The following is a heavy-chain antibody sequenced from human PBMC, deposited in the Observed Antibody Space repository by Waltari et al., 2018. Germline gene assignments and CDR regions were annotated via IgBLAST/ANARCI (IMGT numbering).Heavy chain of an antibody. CDR1: GGTFSSYA. Sequence: QVQLVQSGAEVKKPGSSVKVSCKASGGTFSSYAISWVRQAPGPGLEWMGGIIPIFGTANYAQKFQGRVTITADESTSTAYMELSSLRSEDTAVYYCATYYYDSSGYPGHYYYYGMDVWGQGTTVTVSS. V-gene: IGHV1-69*01. CDR3: ATYYYDSSGYPGHYYYYGMDV. J-gene: IGHJ6*02. CDR2: IIPIFGTA. D-gene: IGHD3-22*01.